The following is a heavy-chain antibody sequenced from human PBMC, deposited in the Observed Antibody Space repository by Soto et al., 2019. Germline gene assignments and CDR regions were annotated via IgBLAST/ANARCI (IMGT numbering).Heavy chain of an antibody. Sequence: SETLSLTCTVSGGSISSYYWRWIRQPPGKGLEGIGYIYYSGSTNYNPSLKSRVTISVDTSKNQFSLKLSSVTAADTAVYYCARGSGYYIDVWGKGTTVTVSS. CDR1: GGSISSYY. CDR2: IYYSGST. D-gene: IGHD3-10*01. J-gene: IGHJ6*03. V-gene: IGHV4-59*01. CDR3: ARGSGYYIDV.